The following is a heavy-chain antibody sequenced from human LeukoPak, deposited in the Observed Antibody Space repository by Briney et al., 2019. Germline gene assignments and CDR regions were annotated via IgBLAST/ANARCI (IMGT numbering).Heavy chain of an antibody. D-gene: IGHD2/OR15-2a*01. CDR3: ARSPYCNSCYYFDY. J-gene: IGHJ4*02. V-gene: IGHV3-48*02. CDR1: GFTFSSYN. CDR2: ISSSSSTI. Sequence: PGGSLGLSCAASGFTFSSYNMNWLRQAPGKGQERVSYISSSSSTIYYADSVKGRFTISRDNAKNSLYLQMNSLRDEDTAVYYCARSPYCNSCYYFDYWGQGNLVAVSS.